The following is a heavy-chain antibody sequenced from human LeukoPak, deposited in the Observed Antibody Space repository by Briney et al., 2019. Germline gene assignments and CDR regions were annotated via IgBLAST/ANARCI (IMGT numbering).Heavy chain of an antibody. Sequence: GGSLRLSCAASGFTFSSYGMHWVRQAPGKGLEWVAVIWYDGSNKYYADSVKGRSTISRDNSKNTLYLQMNSLRAEDTAVYYCARASEQWLVKSIDYWGQGTLVTVSS. D-gene: IGHD6-19*01. V-gene: IGHV3-33*01. CDR3: ARASEQWLVKSIDY. CDR1: GFTFSSYG. CDR2: IWYDGSNK. J-gene: IGHJ4*02.